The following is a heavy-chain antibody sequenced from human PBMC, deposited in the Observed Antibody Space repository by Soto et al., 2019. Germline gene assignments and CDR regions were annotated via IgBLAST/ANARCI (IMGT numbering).Heavy chain of an antibody. V-gene: IGHV3-15*01. CDR2: IKSKTDGGTT. D-gene: IGHD6-13*01. CDR3: TTVEYSSSPDYYYGMDV. J-gene: IGHJ6*02. Sequence: SGGSLRLSCAASGFTFSNAWMSWVRQAPGKGLEWVGRIKSKTDGGTTDYAAPVKGRFTISRDDSKNTLYLQMNSLKTEDTAVYYCTTVEYSSSPDYYYGMDVWGQGTTVTVSS. CDR1: GFTFSNAW.